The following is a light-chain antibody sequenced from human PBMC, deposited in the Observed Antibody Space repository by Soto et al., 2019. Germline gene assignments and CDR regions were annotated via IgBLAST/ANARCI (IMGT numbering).Light chain of an antibody. CDR3: QQLNSYPSIT. J-gene: IGKJ5*01. CDR2: APS. CDR1: QDISSS. Sequence: DIQLTQSPSFLSASVGDRVTITCRASQDISSSLAWYQQKPGKAPKLLIYAPSTLQGGVPSRFSGSGSGTEFTLTISSLQPEDFATDYCQQLNSYPSITFGQGTRLEIK. V-gene: IGKV1-9*01.